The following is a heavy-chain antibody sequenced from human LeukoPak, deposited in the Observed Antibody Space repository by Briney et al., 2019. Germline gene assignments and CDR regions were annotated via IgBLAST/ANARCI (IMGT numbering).Heavy chain of an antibody. CDR1: GFMFSSHG. V-gene: IGHV3-23*01. J-gene: IGHJ6*03. CDR2: ISGSGGST. Sequence: AGGSLRLSCAASGFMFSSHGMNWVRQAPGKGLEWVSGISGSGGSTYYADSVKGRFTISRDNSKNTLYLQMNSLRAEDTAVYYCAKNGGAATTYYYYYMDVWGKGTAVTISS. D-gene: IGHD2-21*01. CDR3: AKNGGAATTYYYYYMDV.